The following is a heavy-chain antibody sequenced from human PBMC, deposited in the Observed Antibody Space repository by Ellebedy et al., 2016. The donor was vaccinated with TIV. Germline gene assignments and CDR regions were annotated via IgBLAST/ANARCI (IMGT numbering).Heavy chain of an antibody. CDR2: ISGRGEST. D-gene: IGHD3-22*01. CDR1: GFIFSDYA. J-gene: IGHJ5*02. Sequence: PGGSLRLSCATSGFIFSDYAISWVRQPPGKGLEWVSTISGRGESTFAADSVKGRFTISRDFSKRTVYLQMNSLRVEDTAVYFCATRGHSIGWFAGWGQGTLVTVSS. V-gene: IGHV3-23*01. CDR3: ATRGHSIGWFAG.